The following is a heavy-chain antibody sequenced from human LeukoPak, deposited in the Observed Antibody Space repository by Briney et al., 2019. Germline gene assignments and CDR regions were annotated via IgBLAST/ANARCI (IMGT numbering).Heavy chain of an antibody. CDR1: GFTFSSYA. CDR3: AKSEPLRYFDWLPGDFDY. Sequence: GGSLRLSCAASGFTFSSYAMSWVRQAPGKGLEGASPISGSGGSTYYADSVKGRFTISRDNSKNTLYLQMNSLRAEDTAVYYCAKSEPLRYFDWLPGDFDYWGQGTLVTVSS. D-gene: IGHD3-9*01. CDR2: ISGSGGST. J-gene: IGHJ4*02. V-gene: IGHV3-23*01.